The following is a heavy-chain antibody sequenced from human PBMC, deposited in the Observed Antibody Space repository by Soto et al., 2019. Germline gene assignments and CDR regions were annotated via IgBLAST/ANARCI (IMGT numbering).Heavy chain of an antibody. Sequence: QVQLVQSGAEVKKPGASVKVSCKASGYTFTSYGISWVRQAPGQGLEWMGWISAYNGNTNYAQKLQGRVTMTTDTSTSTAYMERRSLRSDGTAVYCLARKAQWLESRWFDPWGQGTLVTVSS. CDR3: ARKAQWLESRWFDP. D-gene: IGHD6-19*01. CDR1: GYTFTSYG. J-gene: IGHJ5*02. CDR2: ISAYNGNT. V-gene: IGHV1-18*01.